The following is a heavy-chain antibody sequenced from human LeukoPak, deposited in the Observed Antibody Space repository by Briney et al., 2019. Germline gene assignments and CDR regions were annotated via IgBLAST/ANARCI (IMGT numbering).Heavy chain of an antibody. D-gene: IGHD6-19*01. CDR1: GYTFTGYY. V-gene: IGHV1-2*02. Sequence: ASVKVSCKASGYTFTGYYMHLVRQAPGQGLEWMGWINPNSGGTNYAQKFQGRVTMTRDTSISTAYTELSRLRSDDTAVYYCARVERPGIAVAVDFDYWGQGTLVTVSS. J-gene: IGHJ4*02. CDR3: ARVERPGIAVAVDFDY. CDR2: INPNSGGT.